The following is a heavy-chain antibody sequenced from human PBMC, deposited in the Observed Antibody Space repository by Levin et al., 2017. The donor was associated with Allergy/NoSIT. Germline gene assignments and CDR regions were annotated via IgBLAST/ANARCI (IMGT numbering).Heavy chain of an antibody. Sequence: PGGSLRLSCSASGLSFSDYGMHWVRQAPDSGLEWVTLITSDGTNKFYADSVKGRFIVSRDNSRNLLYLQLNSLRPEDTAVYYCASRGSFDHWGQGPLVTGAS. D-gene: IGHD3-10*01. V-gene: IGHV3-30*03. CDR1: GLSFSDYG. CDR2: ITSDGTNK. CDR3: ASRGSFDH. J-gene: IGHJ4*02.